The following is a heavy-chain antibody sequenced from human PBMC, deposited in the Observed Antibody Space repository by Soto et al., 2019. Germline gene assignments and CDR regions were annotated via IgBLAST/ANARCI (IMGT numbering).Heavy chain of an antibody. CDR2: ISDDGSNK. CDR1: GFTFSNYG. Sequence: GGSLRLSCVASGFTFSNYGMHWVRQAPGKGLEWVAFISDDGSNKYYADSMRGQFTMSRDNSKRTLYLQMSSLRVEDTAVYYCTKRRNVLRFLEWSSGMEVWGQGTTVTVYS. J-gene: IGHJ6*02. V-gene: IGHV3-30*18. CDR3: TKRRNVLRFLEWSSGMEV. D-gene: IGHD3-3*01.